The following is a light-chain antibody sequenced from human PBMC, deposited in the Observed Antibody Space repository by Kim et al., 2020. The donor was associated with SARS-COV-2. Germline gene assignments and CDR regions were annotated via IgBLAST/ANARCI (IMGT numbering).Light chain of an antibody. Sequence: SLSQGERATLSCRASQSLSSRYVAWYQKKPGQAPRLLIYGVSSRATGISDRFSGSGSGTDFTLTISRLEPEDFAVYYCQEYGSSYTFGQGTKLEI. CDR1: QSLSSRY. J-gene: IGKJ2*01. CDR2: GVS. V-gene: IGKV3-20*01. CDR3: QEYGSSYT.